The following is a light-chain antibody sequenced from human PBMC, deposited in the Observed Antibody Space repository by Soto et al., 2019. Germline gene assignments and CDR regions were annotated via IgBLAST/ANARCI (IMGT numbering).Light chain of an antibody. Sequence: QSALTQPASVSGSPGQSITISCTGTSSDIGRYNFVSWYQQHPGKAPKLLVYEVTNRPSGVSNRFSGSKSGNTASLTIFGLQTEDEADYYCSSYAGSFTYVFGTGTKLTVL. CDR2: EVT. V-gene: IGLV2-14*01. CDR3: SSYAGSFTYV. CDR1: SSDIGRYNF. J-gene: IGLJ1*01.